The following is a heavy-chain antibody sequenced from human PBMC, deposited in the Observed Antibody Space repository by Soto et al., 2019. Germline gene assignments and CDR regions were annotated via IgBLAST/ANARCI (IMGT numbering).Heavy chain of an antibody. CDR1: GFTSDDYDYA. Sequence: SLRLSCTFSGFTSDDYDYALALFLQAPGKVLQWLGLIRGSTYGGTTEYAASVKGRFTISRDDSKGIAYLQMNSLKTEDTAVYYCSRDGDFYGLDVWGQGTTVTVSS. CDR3: SRDGDFYGLDV. V-gene: IGHV3-49*03. CDR2: IRGSTYGGTT. D-gene: IGHD3-3*01. J-gene: IGHJ6*02.